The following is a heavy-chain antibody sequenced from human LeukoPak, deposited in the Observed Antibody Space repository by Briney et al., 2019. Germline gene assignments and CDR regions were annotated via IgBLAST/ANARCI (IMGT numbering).Heavy chain of an antibody. CDR3: ARAHMVRANWFDP. CDR2: ISAYNGNT. Sequence: ASVKVSCKASGYTFTSYGISWVRQAPGQGLEWMGWISAYNGNTNYAQKFQGRVTMTRDTSISTAYMELSRLRSDDTAVYYCARAHMVRANWFDPWGQGTLVTVSS. J-gene: IGHJ5*02. V-gene: IGHV1-18*01. D-gene: IGHD3-10*01. CDR1: GYTFTSYG.